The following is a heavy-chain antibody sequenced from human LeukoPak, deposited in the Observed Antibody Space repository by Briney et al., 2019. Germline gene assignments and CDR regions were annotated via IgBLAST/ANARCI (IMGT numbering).Heavy chain of an antibody. V-gene: IGHV3-21*01. Sequence: GGSLRLSCVVSGLTFSSYSMNWVRQAPGKGLEWVSSISRSSTYIYYADSVKGRFTISRDNAKNSLYLQMNSLRAEDAAVYYCASHNSSWFQDYWGQGTLVTVSS. CDR2: ISRSSTYI. CDR3: ASHNSSWFQDY. D-gene: IGHD6-13*01. J-gene: IGHJ4*02. CDR1: GLTFSSYS.